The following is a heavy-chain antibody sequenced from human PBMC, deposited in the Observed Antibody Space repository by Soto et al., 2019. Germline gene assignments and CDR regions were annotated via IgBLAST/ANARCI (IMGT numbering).Heavy chain of an antibody. J-gene: IGHJ4*01. CDR3: ARVGQPPSDY. CDR1: RGSFSGYH. Sequence: PSETLSLTCAVSRGSFSGYHWSWVRQFPGKGLEWIGEIIHTGSTNYNPSLKSRVTMSIDTSKKEISLKLSSVTAADTAVYYCARVGQPPSDYWGRGTLVTVSS. CDR2: IIHTGST. D-gene: IGHD2-2*01. V-gene: IGHV4-34*12.